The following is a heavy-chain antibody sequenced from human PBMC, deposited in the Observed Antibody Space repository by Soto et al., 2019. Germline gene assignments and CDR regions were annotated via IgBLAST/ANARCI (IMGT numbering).Heavy chain of an antibody. J-gene: IGHJ3*02. V-gene: IGHV1-2*04. Sequence: AQQYPKKGLEWMGWINPNSGGTNYAQKFQGWVTMTRDTSISTAYMELSRLRSDDTAVYYCARGGRNYYDSSGYPDPDAFDIWGQGTIVT. CDR2: INPNSGGT. CDR3: ARGGRNYYDSSGYPDPDAFDI. D-gene: IGHD3-22*01.